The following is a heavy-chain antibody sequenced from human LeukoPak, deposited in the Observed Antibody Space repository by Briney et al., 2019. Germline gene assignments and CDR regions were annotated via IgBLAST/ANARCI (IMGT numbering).Heavy chain of an antibody. CDR1: GFTFSSYA. V-gene: IGHV3-23*01. J-gene: IGHJ4*02. D-gene: IGHD1-26*01. CDR3: ARHSIVGATDFDY. Sequence: TGGSLRLSCAASGFTFSSYAMSWVRQAPGKGLEWVSAISGSGGSTYCADSVKGRFTISRDNSKNTLYLQMNSLRAEDTAVYYCARHSIVGATDFDYWGQGTLVTVSS. CDR2: ISGSGGST.